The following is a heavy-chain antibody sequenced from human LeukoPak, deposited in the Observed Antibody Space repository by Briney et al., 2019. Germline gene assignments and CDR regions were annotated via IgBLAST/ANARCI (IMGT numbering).Heavy chain of an antibody. CDR3: AKYYYASSGIDC. V-gene: IGHV3-33*06. CDR2: IWYDGSNK. J-gene: IGHJ4*02. D-gene: IGHD3-22*01. Sequence: GRTLSPSPAPSLFTPRSEVSHGPGHAPAKGLGWMAVIWYDGSNKYYADSLTGGFTISRDDSRNTLYLQMNSLRAQDTAAYYTAKYYYASSGIDCWGKGTLGIVS. CDR1: LFTPRSEV.